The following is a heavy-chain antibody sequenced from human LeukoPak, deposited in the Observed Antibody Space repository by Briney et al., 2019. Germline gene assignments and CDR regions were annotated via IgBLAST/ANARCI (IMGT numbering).Heavy chain of an antibody. J-gene: IGHJ3*01. Sequence: SETLSLTCAVSGYFISSGYYWGWIRQPPGKGQEWIGSNYHSGSTYYNPSLKSRVTISVDTSKNQFSLKLSSVTAADTVVYYCATHYGRGSYPPGAFDFWGRGTMVTVSA. CDR2: NYHSGST. V-gene: IGHV4-38-2*01. CDR1: GYFISSGYY. CDR3: ATHYGRGSYPPGAFDF. D-gene: IGHD1-26*01.